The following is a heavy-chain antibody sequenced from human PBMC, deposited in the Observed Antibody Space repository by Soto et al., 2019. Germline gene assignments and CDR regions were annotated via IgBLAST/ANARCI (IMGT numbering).Heavy chain of an antibody. CDR1: GYTXTSYG. J-gene: IGHJ5*02. D-gene: IGHD2-2*01. V-gene: IGHV1-18*04. CDR3: ARDRPDIVVVPAALEDWFDP. CDR2: ISAYNGNT. Sequence: SXKVSFKASGYTXTSYGIGLVRQAPGQGLEWMGWISAYNGNTNYAQKLQGRVTITTDTSTSTAYIELRSLRSDDTAVYYCARDRPDIVVVPAALEDWFDPWGQGTLVTVSS.